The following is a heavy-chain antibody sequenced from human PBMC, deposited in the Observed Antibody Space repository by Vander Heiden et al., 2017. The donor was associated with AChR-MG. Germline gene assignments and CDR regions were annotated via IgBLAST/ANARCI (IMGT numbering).Heavy chain of an antibody. CDR3: VSAARPGSKGWIDP. D-gene: IGHD6-6*01. V-gene: IGHV4-39*01. J-gene: IGHJ5*02. CDR2: VNYSGST. CDR1: GGSISNTDYH. Sequence: QLQLQESGPALVKPSETLSLTCIVSGGSISNTDYHWGWLPPPPGKGREWIGSVNYSGSTYYNPSLRTRLNIVVDTSKNRFSLTLRSVTATDTAVYYCVSAARPGSKGWIDPWGEGALVTVSS.